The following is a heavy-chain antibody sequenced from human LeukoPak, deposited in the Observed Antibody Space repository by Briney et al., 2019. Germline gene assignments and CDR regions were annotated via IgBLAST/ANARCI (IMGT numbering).Heavy chain of an antibody. D-gene: IGHD4-17*01. Sequence: GGSLRLSCAASGFTFSKYVMHWVCQAPGKGLEWVADLSYDGTDKHYADSVKGRFSISRDNSKNALYLQMNSLRAEDTAVYYCTKGDYGDYAGSLDYWGQGTLVTVSS. CDR1: GFTFSKYV. CDR2: LSYDGTDK. V-gene: IGHV3-30*18. CDR3: TKGDYGDYAGSLDY. J-gene: IGHJ4*02.